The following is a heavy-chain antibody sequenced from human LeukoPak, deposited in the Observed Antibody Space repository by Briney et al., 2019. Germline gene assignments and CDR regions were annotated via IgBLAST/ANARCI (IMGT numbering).Heavy chain of an antibody. CDR3: AREGDVDTAIVYYFDY. D-gene: IGHD5-18*01. J-gene: IGHJ4*02. V-gene: IGHV1-2*02. CDR2: INPNSGGT. CDR1: GYTFTGYY. Sequence: ASVKVSCKASGYTFTGYYMHWVRQAPGQGLAWMGLINPNSGGTNYAQKFQGRVTMTRDTSISTAYMELSRLRSDDTAVHYCAREGDVDTAIVYYFDYWGQGTLVTVSS.